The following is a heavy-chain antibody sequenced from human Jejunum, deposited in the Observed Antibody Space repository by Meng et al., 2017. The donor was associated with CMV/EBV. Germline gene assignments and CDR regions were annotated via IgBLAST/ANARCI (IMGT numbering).Heavy chain of an antibody. Sequence: SITNTFVYWGWIRQPPGKGLEWIGSIYHSGGTYYNPSLKSRVTLSVDTSKNQFSLKLNSVTTADTAVYYCARGGEGYIDYYGMDVWGQGTTVTVSS. D-gene: IGHD5-18*01. CDR3: ARGGEGYIDYYGMDV. V-gene: IGHV4-39*07. CDR2: IYHSGGT. CDR1: SITNTFVY. J-gene: IGHJ6*02.